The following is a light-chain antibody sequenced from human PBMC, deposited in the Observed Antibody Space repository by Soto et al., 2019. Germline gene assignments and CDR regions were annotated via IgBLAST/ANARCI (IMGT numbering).Light chain of an antibody. CDR1: QSVSTF. V-gene: IGKV3-11*01. CDR3: QQRGDWPPIT. Sequence: EIGFSQSPSTVSLSTGERATLSCRASQSVSTFLAWFQQKPGQPPRLLIYNASNRTTGIPARFSGSGSGTDFTLTISSLEPEDFAVYYCQQRGDWPPITFGHGTRLEI. J-gene: IGKJ5*01. CDR2: NAS.